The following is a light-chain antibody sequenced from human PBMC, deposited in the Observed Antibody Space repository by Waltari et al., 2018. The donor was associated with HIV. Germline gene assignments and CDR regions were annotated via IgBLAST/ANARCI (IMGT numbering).Light chain of an antibody. Sequence: EIVMKQSPATLSVSPGERATLSCRASWTVIGNFAWYPQKPGQAPRLLVYGASTRAAGVPARFTGSGSGTEFTLTISTLQSEDFAVYYCQQYNYWPPYTFGQGTRLEIK. J-gene: IGKJ2*01. V-gene: IGKV3-15*01. CDR2: GAS. CDR3: QQYNYWPPYT. CDR1: WTVIGN.